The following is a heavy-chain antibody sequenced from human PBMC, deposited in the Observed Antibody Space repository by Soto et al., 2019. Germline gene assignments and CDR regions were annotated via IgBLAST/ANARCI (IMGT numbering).Heavy chain of an antibody. V-gene: IGHV3-21*01. CDR1: GFTFSNYF. D-gene: IGHD3-10*01. CDR2: ISTSSTYI. J-gene: IGHJ4*02. CDR3: ARPRTLWFGGRDY. Sequence: EVQLVESGGGLVKPGGSLRLSCAASGFTFSNYFMNWVRQAPGKGLEWVSSISTSSTYIYYADSVKGRFTISRDNAKNALYLQMNSTRAEDTAVDYCARPRTLWFGGRDYWGQGTLVTVSS.